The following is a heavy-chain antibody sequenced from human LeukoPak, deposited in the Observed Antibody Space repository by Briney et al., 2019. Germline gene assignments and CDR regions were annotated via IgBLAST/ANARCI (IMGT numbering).Heavy chain of an antibody. Sequence: HTGGSLRLSCAASGFTVSSNYMSWVRQAPGKGLEWVSVIYSGGSTYYADSVKGRFTISRDNSKNTLYLQMNSLRAEDTAVYYCARDYYDSSGYYPIPGYWGQGTLVTVSS. CDR2: IYSGGST. CDR3: ARDYYDSSGYYPIPGY. V-gene: IGHV3-53*01. D-gene: IGHD3-22*01. J-gene: IGHJ4*02. CDR1: GFTVSSNY.